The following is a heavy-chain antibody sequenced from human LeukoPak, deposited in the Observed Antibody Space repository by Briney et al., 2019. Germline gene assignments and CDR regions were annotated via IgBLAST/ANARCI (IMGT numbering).Heavy chain of an antibody. CDR2: IYYSVST. V-gene: IGHV4-59*01. D-gene: IGHD3-22*01. Sequence: SETLSLTCTVSGGSISSYYWSWIRQPPGKGLEWIGYIYYSVSTNYNPSLKSRVTISVDTSKNKFSLKLSSVTAADTAVYYCARDRPNYYDSSGNWFDPWGQGTLVTVSS. J-gene: IGHJ5*02. CDR3: ARDRPNYYDSSGNWFDP. CDR1: GGSISSYY.